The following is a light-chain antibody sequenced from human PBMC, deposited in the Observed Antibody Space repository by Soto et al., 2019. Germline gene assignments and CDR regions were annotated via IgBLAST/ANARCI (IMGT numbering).Light chain of an antibody. CDR3: SSYAGSKTL. V-gene: IGLV2-8*01. CDR1: SSDVGGYNY. Sequence: QSALTQPPSASGSPGQSVTISCTGTSSDVGGYNYVSWYQQHPGKAPKLMIYEVSKRPSGVPDRFSGSKSGNTASLTVSGVQAEDEADYYCSSYAGSKTLFGGGTQLTVL. CDR2: EVS. J-gene: IGLJ2*01.